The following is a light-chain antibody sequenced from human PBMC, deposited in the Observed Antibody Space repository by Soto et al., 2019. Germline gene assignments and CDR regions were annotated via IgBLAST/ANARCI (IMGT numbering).Light chain of an antibody. CDR2: DTS. CDR1: QGIGDT. V-gene: IGKV3-15*01. J-gene: IGKJ4*01. Sequence: EVVMTQSPATLSVSPGGGATLSCRASQGIGDTLAWYQHKPGQTPRLLIYDTSTRATGVPARFSGSRSGTEFTLTINSLQYEDFEVYYCQRSNNWPLTLGGGTKVDIK. CDR3: QRSNNWPLT.